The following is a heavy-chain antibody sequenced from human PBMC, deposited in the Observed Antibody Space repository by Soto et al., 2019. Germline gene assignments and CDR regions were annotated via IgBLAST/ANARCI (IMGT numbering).Heavy chain of an antibody. Sequence: EVQLLESGGGLVQPGGSLRLSCAASGYTFGNYAFSWVRQAPGKGLEWVSVISGGGDATYYPDSVKGRFTTSRDNSKNTVLLQMNSLRAQATAVYYCAKNSLGSITLTALYHFDYWCQGTLVTVSS. CDR2: ISGGGDAT. CDR1: GYTFGNYA. CDR3: AKNSLGSITLTALYHFDY. V-gene: IGHV3-23*01. D-gene: IGHD2-21*02. J-gene: IGHJ4*02.